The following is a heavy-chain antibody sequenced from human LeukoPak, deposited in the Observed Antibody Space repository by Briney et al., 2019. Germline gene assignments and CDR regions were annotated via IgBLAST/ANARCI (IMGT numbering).Heavy chain of an antibody. V-gene: IGHV3-23*01. CDR3: AKRQSNSWYTYFHY. D-gene: IGHD6-13*01. J-gene: IGHJ4*02. Sequence: PGGSLRLSCAASGFTFSSYVMSWVRQAPGKGLEWVSGISGGGVNAYYADSVKGRFTISRDNSKNTLHLQMNSLRAEDTAVYYCAKRQSNSWYTYFHYWGQGTLVTVSS. CDR1: GFTFSSYV. CDR2: ISGGGVNA.